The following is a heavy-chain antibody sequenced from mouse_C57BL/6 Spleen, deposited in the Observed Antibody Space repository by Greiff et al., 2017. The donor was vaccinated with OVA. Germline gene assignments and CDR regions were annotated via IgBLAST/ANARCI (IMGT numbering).Heavy chain of an antibody. V-gene: IGHV5-16*01. Sequence: EVKVVESEGGLVQPGSSMKLSCTASGFTFSDYYMAWVRQVPEKGLEWVANINYDGSSTYYLDSLKSRFIISRDNAKNILYLQMSSLKSEDTATYYCARERDGYYEDYAMDYWGQGTSVTVSS. CDR2: INYDGSST. CDR1: GFTFSDYY. CDR3: ARERDGYYEDYAMDY. D-gene: IGHD2-3*01. J-gene: IGHJ4*01.